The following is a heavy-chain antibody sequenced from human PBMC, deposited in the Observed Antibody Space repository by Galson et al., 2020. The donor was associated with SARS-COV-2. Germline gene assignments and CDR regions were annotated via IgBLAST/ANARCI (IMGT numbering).Heavy chain of an antibody. Sequence: ASVKVSCKTSGYTFTGYYVHWVRQAPGQGLAWVGWINPQTGVTDYAQKFQGRVTVTSDRSISTGYMELNSLKSDDTAVYYCAIQPRIVAVGYHYYYGLKFWGQGTTVTVSS. J-gene: IGHJ6*02. CDR3: AIQPRIVAVGYHYYYGLKF. D-gene: IGHD6-13*01. V-gene: IGHV1-2*02. CDR1: GYTFTGYY. CDR2: INPQTGVT.